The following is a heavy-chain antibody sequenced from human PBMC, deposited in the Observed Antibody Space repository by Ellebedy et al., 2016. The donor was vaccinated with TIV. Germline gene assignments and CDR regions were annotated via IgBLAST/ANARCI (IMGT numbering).Heavy chain of an antibody. D-gene: IGHD6-13*01. CDR1: GFTFSSYS. V-gene: IGHV3-48*04. CDR2: ISSSSSTI. Sequence: GESLKISXAASGFTFSSYSMNWVRQAPGKGLEWVSYISSSSSTIYYADSVKGRFTISRDNAKNSLYLQMNSLRAEDTAVYYCARVYSSSWYMESDYWGQGTLVTVSS. J-gene: IGHJ4*02. CDR3: ARVYSSSWYMESDY.